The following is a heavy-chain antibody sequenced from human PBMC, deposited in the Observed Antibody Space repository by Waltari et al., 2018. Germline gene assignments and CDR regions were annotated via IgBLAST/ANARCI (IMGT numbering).Heavy chain of an antibody. Sequence: QVQLVQSGAEVKKPGASVKVSCKASGYTFTSYYMHWVRQATGQGLEWMGIINPSGGSTSYAQKFQGRVTMTRDTSTSTVYMELSSLRSEDTAVYYCARDRGATVTTFYYFDYWGQGTLVTVSS. V-gene: IGHV1-46*01. CDR1: GYTFTSYY. J-gene: IGHJ4*02. CDR2: INPSGGST. CDR3: ARDRGATVTTFYYFDY. D-gene: IGHD4-17*01.